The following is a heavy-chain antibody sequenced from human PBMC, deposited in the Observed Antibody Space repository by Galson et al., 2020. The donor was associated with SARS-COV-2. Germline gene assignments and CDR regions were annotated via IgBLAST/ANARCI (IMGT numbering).Heavy chain of an antibody. CDR2: ISAYNGNT. V-gene: IGHV1-18*01. CDR3: ARGPYYGSGTTLLGMDV. D-gene: IGHD3-10*01. Sequence: ASVKVSCKASGYTFTSYGISWVRQAPGQGLEWMGWISAYNGNTNYAQKLQGRVTMTTDTSTSTAYMELRSLRSDDTAVYYCARGPYYGSGTTLLGMDVWGQGTTVTVSS. J-gene: IGHJ6*02. CDR1: GYTFTSYG.